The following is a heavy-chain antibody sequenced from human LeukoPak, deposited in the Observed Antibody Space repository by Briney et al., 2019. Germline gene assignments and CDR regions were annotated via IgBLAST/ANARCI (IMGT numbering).Heavy chain of an antibody. CDR1: GFTLSSYG. CDR2: IRYDGSNK. CDR3: AKDLYSSSYYDY. V-gene: IGHV3-30*02. D-gene: IGHD6-13*01. J-gene: IGHJ4*02. Sequence: PGGSLRLSCAASGFTLSSYGMHWVRQAPGKGLEWVAFIRYDGSNKYYADSVKGRFTISRDNSKNTLYLQMNSLRAEDTAVYYCAKDLYSSSYYDYWGQGTLVTVSS.